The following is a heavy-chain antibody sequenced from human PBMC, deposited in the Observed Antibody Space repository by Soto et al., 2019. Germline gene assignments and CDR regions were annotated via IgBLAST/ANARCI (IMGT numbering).Heavy chain of an antibody. J-gene: IGHJ4*02. CDR2: ISYDGSNK. V-gene: IGHV3-30*18. D-gene: IGHD2-2*01. CDR3: AKDRYCSSTSCPTGYFDY. CDR1: GFTFSSYG. Sequence: QVQLVESGGGVVQPGRSLRLSCAASGFTFSSYGMHWVRQAPGKGLEWVAVISYDGSNKYYADSVKGRFTISRDNSKNTLHLQMNSLRAEDTAVYYCAKDRYCSSTSCPTGYFDYWGQGTLVTVSS.